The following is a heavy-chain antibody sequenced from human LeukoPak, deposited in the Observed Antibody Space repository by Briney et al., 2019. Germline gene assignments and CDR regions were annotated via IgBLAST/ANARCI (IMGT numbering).Heavy chain of an antibody. CDR2: INPNSGGT. Sequence: ASVKVSCKASGYTFTGYYMHWVRQAPGQGFEWMGWINPNSGGTNYAQKFQGRVTMTRDTSISTAYMELSRLRSDDTAVYYCARDRGGYCSGGSCYDLPEYYFDYWGQGTLVTVSS. V-gene: IGHV1-2*02. CDR1: GYTFTGYY. J-gene: IGHJ4*02. CDR3: ARDRGGYCSGGSCYDLPEYYFDY. D-gene: IGHD2-15*01.